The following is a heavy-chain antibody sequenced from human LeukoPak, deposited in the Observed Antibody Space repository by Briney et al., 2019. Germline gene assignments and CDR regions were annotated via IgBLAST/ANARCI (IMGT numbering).Heavy chain of an antibody. D-gene: IGHD3-3*01. CDR1: GGSISSGDYY. CDR2: IYYSGST. J-gene: IGHJ3*02. V-gene: IGHV4-30-4*08. CDR3: ARGGLNYDFWSGYYSAFDI. Sequence: SQTLYLTCTVSGGSISSGDYYWSWIRQPPGKGLEWIGYIYYSGSTYYNPSLKSRVTISVDTSKNQFSLKLSSVTAADTAVYYCARGGLNYDFWSGYYSAFDIWGQGTMVTVSS.